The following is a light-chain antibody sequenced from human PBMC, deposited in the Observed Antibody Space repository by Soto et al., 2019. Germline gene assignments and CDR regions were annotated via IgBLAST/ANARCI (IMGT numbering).Light chain of an antibody. CDR2: GAS. V-gene: IGKV3-20*01. CDR1: QSISSSY. CDR3: QQYSSTFWT. J-gene: IGKJ1*01. Sequence: EIVLTQSPGTLSLSPGERTTLSCRASQSISSSYLAWYQQKPGQAPRLLVYGASSRATGIPDRFSGSGSGTDFTLTFSRLEPEDFALYYCQQYSSTFWTLGQGTKVEIK.